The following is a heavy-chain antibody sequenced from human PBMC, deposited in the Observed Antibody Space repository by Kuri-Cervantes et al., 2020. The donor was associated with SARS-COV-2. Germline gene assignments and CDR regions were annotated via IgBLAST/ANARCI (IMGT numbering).Heavy chain of an antibody. CDR3: ARDFDPSLRFLEWLPPARDYGMDV. Sequence: GESLKISCAVSGFTFHNSDMNWVHQAPGKGLEWVSGVTWIGSRTRYTDSVKGRFSISRDKSRSTLYLRTNSLGAEDTAVYYCARDFDPSLRFLEWLPPARDYGMDVWGQGTTVTVSS. CDR1: GFTFHNSD. CDR2: VTWIGSRT. D-gene: IGHD3-3*01. V-gene: IGHV3-35*01. J-gene: IGHJ6*02.